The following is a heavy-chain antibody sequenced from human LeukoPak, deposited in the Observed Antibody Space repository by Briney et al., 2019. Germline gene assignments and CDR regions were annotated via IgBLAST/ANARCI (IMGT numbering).Heavy chain of an antibody. V-gene: IGHV1-2*02. CDR3: ARNRITIFGVVIGYFDL. D-gene: IGHD3-3*01. Sequence: GASVKVSCKASGYTFTGYYMHWVRQAPGQGLEWMGWINPNSGGTNYAQKFQGRVTMTRDTSISTAYMELSRLRSDDTAVYYCARNRITIFGVVIGYFDLWGRGTLVTVSS. J-gene: IGHJ2*01. CDR2: INPNSGGT. CDR1: GYTFTGYY.